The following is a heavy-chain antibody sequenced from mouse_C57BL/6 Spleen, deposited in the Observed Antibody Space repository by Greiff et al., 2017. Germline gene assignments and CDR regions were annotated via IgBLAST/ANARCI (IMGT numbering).Heavy chain of an antibody. J-gene: IGHJ4*01. V-gene: IGHV1-4*01. CDR3: ARDGITTVVAYYAMDY. CDR1: GYTFTSYT. Sequence: QVQLQQSGAELARPGASVKMSCKASGYTFTSYTMHWVKQRPGQGLEWIGYINPSSGYTKYNQKFKDKATLTADKSSSTAYMQLSSLTSEDSAVYYCARDGITTVVAYYAMDYWGQEPQSPSPQ. D-gene: IGHD1-1*01. CDR2: INPSSGYT.